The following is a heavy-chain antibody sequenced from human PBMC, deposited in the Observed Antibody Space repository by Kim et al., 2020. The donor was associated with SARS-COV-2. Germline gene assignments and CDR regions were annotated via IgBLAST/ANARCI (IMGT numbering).Heavy chain of an antibody. V-gene: IGHV3-33*01. CDR3: ARDWDSSTYGWIDP. D-gene: IGHD3-22*01. CDR2: IWFDGTNK. CDR1: GFTFSSYG. Sequence: GGSLRLSCAASGFTFSSYGMHWVRQVPGKGLEWVALIWFDGTNKYYGDSVKGRFTISRDNSKTTLYLQMNSLSDEDTAVYYCARDWDSSTYGWIDPWGQGTLVTVSS. J-gene: IGHJ5*02.